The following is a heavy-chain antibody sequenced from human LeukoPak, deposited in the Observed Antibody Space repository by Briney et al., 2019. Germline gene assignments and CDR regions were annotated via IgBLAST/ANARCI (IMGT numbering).Heavy chain of an antibody. J-gene: IGHJ6*02. CDR2: INHSGST. D-gene: IGHD1-14*01. V-gene: IGHV4-34*01. CDR3: ARTTPDYYYGMDV. Sequence: SETLSLTCPVYGGSFSGYYWSWIRQPPGKGLEWIGEINHSGSTNYNPSLKSRVTISVDTSKNQFSLKLSSVTAADTAVYYCARTTPDYYYGMDVWGQGTTVTVSS. CDR1: GGSFSGYY.